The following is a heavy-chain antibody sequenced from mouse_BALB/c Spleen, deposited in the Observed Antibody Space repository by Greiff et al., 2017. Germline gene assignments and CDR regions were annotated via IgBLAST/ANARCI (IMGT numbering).Heavy chain of an antibody. Sequence: EVKLVESGGGLVQPGGSRKLSCAASGFTFSSFGMHWVRQAPEKGLEWVAYISSGSSTIYYADTVEGRFTISRDNPKNTLFLQMTSLRSEDTAMYYCARNGNYQAWFAYWGQGTLVTVSA. J-gene: IGHJ3*01. V-gene: IGHV5-17*02. CDR3: ARNGNYQAWFAY. CDR2: ISSGSSTI. CDR1: GFTFSSFG. D-gene: IGHD2-1*01.